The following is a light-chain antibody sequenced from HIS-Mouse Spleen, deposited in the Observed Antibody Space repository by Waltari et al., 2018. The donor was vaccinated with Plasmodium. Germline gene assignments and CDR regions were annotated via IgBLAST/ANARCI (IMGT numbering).Light chain of an antibody. V-gene: IGLV3-10*01. Sequence: SYELTQPPSVSVSPGQTARITCSGAALPKKYAYWYQQKSGQAPVLGIYEDSKRPSGIRVRFSGSSSGTMATLTISGAQVEDEADYYCYSTDSSGNHRVFGGGTKLTVL. CDR2: EDS. J-gene: IGLJ3*02. CDR1: ALPKKY. CDR3: YSTDSSGNHRV.